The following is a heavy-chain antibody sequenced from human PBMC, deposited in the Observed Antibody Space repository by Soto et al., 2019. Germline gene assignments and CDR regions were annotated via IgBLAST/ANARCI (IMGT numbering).Heavy chain of an antibody. Sequence: QVQLVQSGAEVKKPGASVKVSCKASGYTFTSYEINWVRQATGQGLEWMGWMNPNSGDTGYAQEFQGRATMTRNTSISTAYMELSSLRSEDTAVYYCARGELLWFGELLRWGQGTLVTVSS. D-gene: IGHD3-10*01. CDR1: GYTFTSYE. J-gene: IGHJ4*02. V-gene: IGHV1-8*01. CDR3: ARGELLWFGELLR. CDR2: MNPNSGDT.